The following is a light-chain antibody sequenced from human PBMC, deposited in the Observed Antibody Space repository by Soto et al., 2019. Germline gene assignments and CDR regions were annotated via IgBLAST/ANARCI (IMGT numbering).Light chain of an antibody. V-gene: IGLV2-14*03. Sequence: QSVLTQPASVSGSPGQSITISCTGTSSDVGGYNYVSWYQQHPGKAPKLMIYDVSNRPSGVSNRFSGSKSGNTASLTISGLQAEDEADYYCSSYTSSGTLLCVFGIGTKVTV. CDR1: SSDVGGYNY. CDR3: SSYTSSGTLLCV. CDR2: DVS. J-gene: IGLJ1*01.